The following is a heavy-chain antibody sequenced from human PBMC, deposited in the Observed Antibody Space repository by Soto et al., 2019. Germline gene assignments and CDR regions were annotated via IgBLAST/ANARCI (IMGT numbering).Heavy chain of an antibody. V-gene: IGHV3-33*01. Sequence: GGSLRLSCAASGFTFSSYGMHWVRQAPGKGLEWVAVIWYDGSNKYYADYVKGRFTISRDNSKNTLYLQMNSLRAEDTAVYYCARETHSSGWSGYSDYWGQGTLVTVSS. CDR1: GFTFSSYG. CDR2: IWYDGSNK. CDR3: ARETHSSGWSGYSDY. J-gene: IGHJ4*02. D-gene: IGHD6-19*01.